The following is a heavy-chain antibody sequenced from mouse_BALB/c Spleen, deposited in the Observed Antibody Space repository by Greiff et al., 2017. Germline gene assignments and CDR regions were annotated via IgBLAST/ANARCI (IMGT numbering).Heavy chain of an antibody. D-gene: IGHD1-1*01. Sequence: VKLVESGPGLVAPSQSLSITCTVSGFSLTSYGVHWVRQPPGKGLEWLGVIWAGGSTNYNSALMSRLSISKDNSKSQVFLKLNSLQTDDTATYYCAKLYGGYYYFDYWGQGTTLTVSS. CDR2: IWAGGST. CDR1: GFSLTSYG. J-gene: IGHJ2*01. CDR3: AKLYGGYYYFDY. V-gene: IGHV2-9*02.